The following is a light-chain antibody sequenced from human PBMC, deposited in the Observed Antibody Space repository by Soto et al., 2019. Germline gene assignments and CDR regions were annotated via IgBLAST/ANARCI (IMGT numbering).Light chain of an antibody. J-gene: IGKJ4*01. CDR3: QQYGGSPLT. V-gene: IGKV3-20*01. CDR2: AAS. Sequence: EIVLTQSPGTLSLSPGERATLSCRASQSVSSSYLAWYQQKPGQAPRLLIYAASSRATGIPDRFSGSGSGTDFTLTISRLDPEDFAVYYCQQYGGSPLTFGGGNKVEIK. CDR1: QSVSSSY.